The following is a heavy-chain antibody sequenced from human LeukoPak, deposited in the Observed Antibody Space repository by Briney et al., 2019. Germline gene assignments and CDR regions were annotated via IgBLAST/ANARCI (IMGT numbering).Heavy chain of an antibody. CDR2: ISYDGSNK. CDR1: GFTFSSYA. V-gene: IGHV3-30-3*01. Sequence: PGGSLRLSCAASGFTFSSYAMHWVRQAPGKGLEWVAVISYDGSNKYYVDSVKGRFNITRDNSKHALYLQMNSLRAEDTAVYYCARDLGTSIVVVIVAWWGQGTLVTVSS. CDR3: ARDLGTSIVVVIVAW. D-gene: IGHD3-22*01. J-gene: IGHJ1*01.